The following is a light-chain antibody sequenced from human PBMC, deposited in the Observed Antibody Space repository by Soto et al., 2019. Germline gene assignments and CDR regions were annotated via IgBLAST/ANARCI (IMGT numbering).Light chain of an antibody. Sequence: QLVLTQSPSASASLGASVKRTCTLSSGHSSYAIAWHQQQPEKGPRYLMKLNSDGSHSKGDGIPDRFSGYSSGAERYLTISSLQSEDEADYYCQTWGTGIWVFGGGTKLTVL. CDR1: SGHSSYA. CDR2: LNSDGSH. CDR3: QTWGTGIWV. J-gene: IGLJ3*02. V-gene: IGLV4-69*01.